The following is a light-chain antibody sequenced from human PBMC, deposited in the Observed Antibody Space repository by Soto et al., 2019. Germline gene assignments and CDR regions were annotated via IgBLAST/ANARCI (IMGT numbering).Light chain of an antibody. J-gene: IGKJ1*01. CDR1: QSVGSY. V-gene: IGKV3-20*01. CDR3: RHYGGPPPWT. Sequence: ENVLTQSPGTLSLSPGERATLSCRASQSVGSYLGWYQKKPGQAPRLLIYGASNRATGIPDRFSGSGSGTDVTLIISRLEPEDFAVYYCRHYGGPPPWTFGQGTKVEIK. CDR2: GAS.